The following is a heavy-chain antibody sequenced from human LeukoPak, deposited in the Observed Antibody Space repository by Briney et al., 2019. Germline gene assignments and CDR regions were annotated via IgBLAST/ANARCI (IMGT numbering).Heavy chain of an antibody. J-gene: IGHJ4*02. V-gene: IGHV3-53*01. CDR1: GFTVSSNY. Sequence: GGSLRLSCAASGFTVSSNYMSWVRQAPGKGLEWVSVIYSGGSTYYADSVKGRFTISRDDSKNTLYLQMNRLRAEDTAVYYCAKDLFDSSSWYTSPPDYWGQGTLVTVSS. CDR3: AKDLFDSSSWYTSPPDY. CDR2: IYSGGST. D-gene: IGHD6-13*01.